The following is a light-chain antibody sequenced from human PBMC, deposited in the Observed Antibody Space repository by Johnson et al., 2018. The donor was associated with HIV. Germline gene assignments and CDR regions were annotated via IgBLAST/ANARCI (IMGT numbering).Light chain of an antibody. Sequence: QSVLTQPPSMSAAPGQRVTISCSGSSSNIGNNYVSCYQQVPGAAPKLLIYDNNRRPSGIPDRFSGSKSGTSATLGITGLQTGDEADYYCGTWGGVFGTGTKVTVL. CDR1: SSNIGNNY. V-gene: IGLV1-51*01. CDR2: DNN. J-gene: IGLJ1*01. CDR3: GTWGGV.